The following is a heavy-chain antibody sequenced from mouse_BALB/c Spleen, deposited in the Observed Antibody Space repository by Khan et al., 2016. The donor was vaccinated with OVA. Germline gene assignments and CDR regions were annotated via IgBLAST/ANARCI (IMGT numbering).Heavy chain of an antibody. J-gene: IGHJ2*01. Sequence: EVQLQESGPGLVKPSQSLSLTCTVTGYSITSGYGWNWIRQFPGNILEWMGYISYSGSTKYNPSLKSRITITRDTSKNQSFLQLNSVTTADTATYYCARTAKIKYWGQGTTLTVSS. CDR2: ISYSGST. CDR1: GYSITSGYG. V-gene: IGHV3-2*02. CDR3: ARTAKIKY.